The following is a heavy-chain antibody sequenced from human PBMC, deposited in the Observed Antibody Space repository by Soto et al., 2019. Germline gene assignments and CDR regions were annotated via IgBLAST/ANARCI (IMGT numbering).Heavy chain of an antibody. D-gene: IGHD3-10*01. CDR2: INHSGST. Sequence: QVQLQQWGAGLLKPSETLSLTCAVYGGSFSGYYWSWIRQPPGKGLEWIGEINHSGSTNYNPSLKSRVTIAVDTSKNQFSLNLSSVTAAATAVYYCARISYGPDDSWGQGTLVTVSS. CDR1: GGSFSGYY. J-gene: IGHJ4*02. CDR3: ARISYGPDDS. V-gene: IGHV4-34*01.